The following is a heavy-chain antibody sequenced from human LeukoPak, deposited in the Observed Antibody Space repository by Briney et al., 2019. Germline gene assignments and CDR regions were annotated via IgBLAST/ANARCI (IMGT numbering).Heavy chain of an antibody. D-gene: IGHD6-19*01. CDR1: GGTFSSYA. CDR2: ISAYNGNT. Sequence: ASVKVSCKASGGTFSSYAISWVRQAPGQGLEWMGWISAYNGNTNYARKLQGRVTMTTDTSTSTAYMELRSLRSDDTAVYYCARVLSGWPIDYWGQGTLVTVSS. V-gene: IGHV1-18*01. J-gene: IGHJ4*02. CDR3: ARVLSGWPIDY.